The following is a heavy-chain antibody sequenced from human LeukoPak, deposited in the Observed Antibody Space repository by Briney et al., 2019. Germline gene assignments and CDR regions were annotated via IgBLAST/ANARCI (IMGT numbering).Heavy chain of an antibody. CDR2: ISGSGGST. D-gene: IGHD3-10*01. Sequence: GGSLRLSCAASGFTFSSNGMHWVRQAPGKGLEWVSAISGSGGSTYYADSVKGRFTISRDNSKNTLYLQMNSLRAEDTAVYYCAKDFPPRTMVRGFDPWGQGTLVTVSS. J-gene: IGHJ5*02. CDR3: AKDFPPRTMVRGFDP. V-gene: IGHV3-23*01. CDR1: GFTFSSNG.